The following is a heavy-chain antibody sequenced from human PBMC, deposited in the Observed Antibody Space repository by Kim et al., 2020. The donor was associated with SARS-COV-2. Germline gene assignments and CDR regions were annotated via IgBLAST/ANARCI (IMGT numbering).Heavy chain of an antibody. J-gene: IGHJ3*02. D-gene: IGHD3-3*01. CDR1: GFTFSSYE. V-gene: IGHV3-48*03. CDR3: ARTGRITIFGDAFDI. CDR2: ISSSGSTI. Sequence: GGSLRLSCAASGFTFSSYEMNWVRQAPGKGLEWVSYISSSGSTIYYADSVKGRFTISRDNAKNSLYLQMNSLRAEDTAVYYCARTGRITIFGDAFDIWGQGTMVTVSS.